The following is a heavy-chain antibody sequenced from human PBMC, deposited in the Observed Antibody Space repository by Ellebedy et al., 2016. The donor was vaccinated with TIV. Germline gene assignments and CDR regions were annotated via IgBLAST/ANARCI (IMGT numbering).Heavy chain of an antibody. V-gene: IGHV3-30*18. CDR3: AHEGDSSGGAFDI. CDR2: LSYDGSHK. J-gene: IGHJ3*02. D-gene: IGHD6-19*01. Sequence: GESLKISXAASGFTFSSYAMHWVRQAPGKGLEWVAILSYDGSHKYYADSVKCRFTISRDNSKNMLYLQMNSLRAEDTAVYYCAHEGDSSGGAFDIWGQGTMVTVSS. CDR1: GFTFSSYA.